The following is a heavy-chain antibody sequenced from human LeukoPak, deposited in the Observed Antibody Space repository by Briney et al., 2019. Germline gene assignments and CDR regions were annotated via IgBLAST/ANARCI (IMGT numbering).Heavy chain of an antibody. CDR3: ARAEPAYCSRGSCSSWIDAFDI. CDR1: GGSISNYY. D-gene: IGHD2-15*01. J-gene: IGHJ3*02. Sequence: SETLSLTCTVSGGSISNYYWSWIRQPAGKGLEWIGRIYSSGTTIYNPSLKSRVTMSVDTSKNQFSLKLSSVTAADTAVYYCARAEPAYCSRGSCSSWIDAFDIWGQGTVVTVSS. CDR2: IYSSGTT. V-gene: IGHV4-4*07.